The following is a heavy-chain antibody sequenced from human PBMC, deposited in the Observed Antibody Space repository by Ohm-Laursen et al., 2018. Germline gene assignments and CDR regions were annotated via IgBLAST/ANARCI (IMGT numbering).Heavy chain of an antibody. J-gene: IGHJ3*01. CDR3: ARAYYYDSSGRSRAFDF. CDR1: GFSLSTRGVG. D-gene: IGHD3-22*01. V-gene: IGHV2-5*02. CDR2: IYWDDDK. Sequence: TQTLTLICTFSGFSLSTRGVGVGWIRQPPGKALEWLALIYWDDDKRYSPSLKSRLTITKDTSKNQVVLTMTNMDPVDTATYYCARAYYYDSSGRSRAFDFWGQGTMVTVSS.